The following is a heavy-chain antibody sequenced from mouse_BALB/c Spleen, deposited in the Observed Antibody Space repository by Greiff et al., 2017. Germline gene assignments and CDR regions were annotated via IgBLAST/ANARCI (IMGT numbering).Heavy chain of an antibody. V-gene: IGHV5-6-5*01. D-gene: IGHD4-1*01. CDR2: ISSGGST. CDR3: AKELGGAMDY. Sequence: EVMLVESGGGLVKPGGSLKLSCAASGFTFSSYAMSWVRQTPEKRLEWVASISSGGSTYYPDSVKGRFTISRDNARNILYLQMSSLRSEDTAMYYCAKELGGAMDYWGQGTSVTVSS. J-gene: IGHJ4*01. CDR1: GFTFSSYA.